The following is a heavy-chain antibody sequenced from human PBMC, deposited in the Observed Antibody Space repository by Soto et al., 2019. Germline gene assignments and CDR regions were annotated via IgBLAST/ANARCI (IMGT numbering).Heavy chain of an antibody. Sequence: QITLKESGPTLVKPTQTLTLTCTFSGFSLSTSGVGVGWIRQPPGKALEWLALIYWDDDKRYSPSLKSRLTITNDTSKTQGILTTTNMAPVDTATYYCAHLHYNFWSGYSHAFDYWGQGTLVTVSS. J-gene: IGHJ4*02. D-gene: IGHD3-3*01. V-gene: IGHV2-5*02. CDR2: IYWDDDK. CDR3: AHLHYNFWSGYSHAFDY. CDR1: GFSLSTSGVG.